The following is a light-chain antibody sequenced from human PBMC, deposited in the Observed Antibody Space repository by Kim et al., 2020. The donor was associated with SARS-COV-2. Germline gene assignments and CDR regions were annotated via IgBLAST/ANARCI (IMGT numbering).Light chain of an antibody. CDR3: QQSYRIPWT. V-gene: IGKV1-39*01. J-gene: IGKJ1*01. Sequence: DIQMTQSPSYLSASVGDRVTITCRASQSISNYLNWYQQRPGKAPKLLIYAASSLQSWVPSRFSGSGSETDFTLTISSLQPEDSASYYCQQSYRIPWTFGQGTKVDIK. CDR2: AAS. CDR1: QSISNY.